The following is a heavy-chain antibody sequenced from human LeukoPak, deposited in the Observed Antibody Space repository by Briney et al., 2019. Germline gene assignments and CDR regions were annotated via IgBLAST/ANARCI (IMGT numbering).Heavy chain of an antibody. CDR2: INPNSGGT. Sequence: ASVKVSCKASGYTFTSYAMNWVRQAPGQGLEWMGWINPNSGGTNYAQKFQGRVTMTRDTSISTAYMELSRLRSDDTAVYYCARLNCGGDCYSVVGIDYWGQGTLVTVSS. CDR1: GYTFTSYA. V-gene: IGHV1-2*02. D-gene: IGHD2-21*02. CDR3: ARLNCGGDCYSVVGIDY. J-gene: IGHJ4*02.